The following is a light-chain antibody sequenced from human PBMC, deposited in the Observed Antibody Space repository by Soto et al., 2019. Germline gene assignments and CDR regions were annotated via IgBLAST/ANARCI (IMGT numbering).Light chain of an antibody. V-gene: IGLV3-1*01. CDR2: QDT. Sequence: SYELTQPPSVSVSRGQTASVTCSGDKVGNKYACWYQQKPGQSPALVIYQDTKRPSGIPERFSGSNSGNTATLTISETQAMDEADYYCQVWDSSTVVFGGGTKVTVL. CDR3: QVWDSSTVV. CDR1: KVGNKY. J-gene: IGLJ2*01.